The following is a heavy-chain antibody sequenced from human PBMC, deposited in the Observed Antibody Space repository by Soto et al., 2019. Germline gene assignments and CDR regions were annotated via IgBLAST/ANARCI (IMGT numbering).Heavy chain of an antibody. V-gene: IGHV4-34*01. CDR1: GGSFSGYY. D-gene: IGHD6-19*01. J-gene: IGHJ4*02. CDR2: INHSGST. CDR3: ARGKKAVAGTATRGRYYFDY. Sequence: SETLSLTCAVYGGSFSGYYWSWIRQPPRKGLEWIGEINHSGSTNYNPSLKSRVTISVDTSKNQFSLKLSSVTAADTAVYYCARGKKAVAGTATRGRYYFDYWGQGTLVTVSS.